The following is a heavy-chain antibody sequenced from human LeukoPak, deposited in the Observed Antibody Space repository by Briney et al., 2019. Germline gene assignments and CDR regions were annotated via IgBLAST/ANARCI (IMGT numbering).Heavy chain of an antibody. Sequence: PGGSLRLSCPASGFTFSASGMHWVRQAPGKGLEWVAMIWSDGSKTYFADSVEGRFTISRDNFRTTVDLQMNSLGVDDTAVYYCARDKGERSLDHWGQGTLVTVSS. CDR1: GFTFSASG. CDR2: IWSDGSKT. J-gene: IGHJ4*02. D-gene: IGHD1-1*01. V-gene: IGHV3-33*01. CDR3: ARDKGERSLDH.